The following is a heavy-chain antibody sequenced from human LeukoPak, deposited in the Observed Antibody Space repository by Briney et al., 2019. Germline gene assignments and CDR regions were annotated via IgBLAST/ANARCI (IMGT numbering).Heavy chain of an antibody. D-gene: IGHD2-21*02. Sequence: ASVKVSCKASGYTFTGYYMHWVRQAPGQGLEWMGRINPNSGGTNYAQKFQGRVTMTRDTSISTAYMELSRLRSDDTAVYYCAREVTYCGGDCYGAFDIWGQGTMVTVSS. V-gene: IGHV1-2*06. J-gene: IGHJ3*02. CDR1: GYTFTGYY. CDR2: INPNSGGT. CDR3: AREVTYCGGDCYGAFDI.